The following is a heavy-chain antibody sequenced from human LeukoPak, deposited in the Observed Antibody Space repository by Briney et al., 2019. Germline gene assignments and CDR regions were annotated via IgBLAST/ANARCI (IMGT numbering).Heavy chain of an antibody. CDR3: ARVGTYGSGSYLSWLDY. D-gene: IGHD3-10*01. Sequence: PSETLSLTCTVSGGSISSYYWSWIRQPPGKGLEWIGYIYYSGSTNYNPSLKSRVTISVDTSKNQFSLKLGSVTAADTAVYYCARVGTYGSGSYLSWLDYWGQGTLVTVCS. V-gene: IGHV4-59*01. CDR2: IYYSGST. J-gene: IGHJ4*02. CDR1: GGSISSYY.